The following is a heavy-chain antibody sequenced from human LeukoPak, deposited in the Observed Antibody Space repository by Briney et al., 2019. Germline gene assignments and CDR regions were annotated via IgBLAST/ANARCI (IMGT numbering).Heavy chain of an antibody. CDR2: VRGSGSDT. Sequence: ETLSLTCTVSGGSISTYYWSWIRQPPGKGLEWVSAVRGSGSDTDYADSVKGRFSISRDNSKNTLFLQMNSLRVDDTAVYYCARGRGVLGYNFFDFWGQGTQVTVSS. CDR1: GGSISTYY. D-gene: IGHD5-24*01. CDR3: ARGRGVLGYNFFDF. J-gene: IGHJ4*02. V-gene: IGHV3-23*01.